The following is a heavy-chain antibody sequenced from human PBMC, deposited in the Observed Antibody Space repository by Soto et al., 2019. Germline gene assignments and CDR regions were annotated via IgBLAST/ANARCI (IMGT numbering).Heavy chain of an antibody. CDR1: GYTFTNYD. D-gene: IGHD4-17*01. V-gene: IGHV1-8*02. Sequence: QVQLVHSGAEVKKSGASVKVSCKASGYTFTNYDINWVRQANGQGLEWMGWMNPKGGNTGYAQQFQGRVTMTGSTTNSAAYRELSSLRSEDKGIYYCVRVYGEIDYWVPGTLVTVSS. CDR2: MNPKGGNT. CDR3: VRVYGEIDY. J-gene: IGHJ4*02.